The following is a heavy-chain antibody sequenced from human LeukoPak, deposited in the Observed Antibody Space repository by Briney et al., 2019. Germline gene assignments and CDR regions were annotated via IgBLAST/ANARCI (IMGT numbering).Heavy chain of an antibody. Sequence: SETLSLTCTVSGGSISSYYWTWIRQPPGKGLEWIGYIYYSGSTNYNPSLKSRVTISVDTSKNKFSLKLSSVSAADTAVYYCARSMTLNDAFDIWGQGTMVTVSS. V-gene: IGHV4-59*01. J-gene: IGHJ3*02. CDR2: IYYSGST. D-gene: IGHD6-6*01. CDR1: GGSISSYY. CDR3: ARSMTLNDAFDI.